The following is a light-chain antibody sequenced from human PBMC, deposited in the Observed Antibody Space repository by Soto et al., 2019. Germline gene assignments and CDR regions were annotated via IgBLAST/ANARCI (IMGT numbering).Light chain of an antibody. CDR2: GAS. CDR3: QQRSNGLYT. J-gene: IGKJ2*01. V-gene: IGKV3-11*01. CDR1: QSVSIS. Sequence: EIELTQSPATLSLSPGDRATLSCRASQSVSISLAWYQQKPGQAPRLLIYGASNRATGIPARFSGSGSGTDFTLTISSLEPEDFAVYYCQQRSNGLYTFGQGTKLEI.